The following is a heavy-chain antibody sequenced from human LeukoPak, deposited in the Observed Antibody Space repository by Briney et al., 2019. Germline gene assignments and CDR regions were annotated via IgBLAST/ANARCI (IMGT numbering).Heavy chain of an antibody. CDR2: ISGSGGST. Sequence: GGSLRLSCAASGFTFSSYSMNWVRQAPGKGLEWVSAISGSGGSTYYADSMKGRFTISRDNSKNTLYLQMNSRRAEDTAVYYCAKGGTDYDILTGSYFDYWGQGTLVTVSS. V-gene: IGHV3-23*01. CDR1: GFTFSSYS. D-gene: IGHD3-9*01. J-gene: IGHJ4*02. CDR3: AKGGTDYDILTGSYFDY.